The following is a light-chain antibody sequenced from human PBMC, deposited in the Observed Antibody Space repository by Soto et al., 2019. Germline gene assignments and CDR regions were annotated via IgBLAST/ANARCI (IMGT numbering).Light chain of an antibody. CDR3: QQSYSTPRT. Sequence: DIQMTQSPSSLSASVGDRVTITCQAGQSISSYLNWYQQKPGKAPKLLIYAASSLQSGVPSRFSGSGSGTDFTLTISSLQPEDFATYYCQQSYSTPRTFGQGTKGEIK. V-gene: IGKV1-39*01. CDR2: AAS. CDR1: QSISSY. J-gene: IGKJ1*01.